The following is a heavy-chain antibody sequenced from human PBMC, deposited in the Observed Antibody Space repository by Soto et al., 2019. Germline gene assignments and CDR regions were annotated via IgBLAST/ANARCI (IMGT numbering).Heavy chain of an antibody. CDR1: GYTFTSNA. D-gene: IGHD5-18*01. J-gene: IGHJ4*02. CDR3: ARGAHTYGYVFDY. Sequence: QVPLVHSGAEVKKPGASVKVSCRSSGYTFTSNAIHWVRQAPGQSLEWMGWVNAGNGYTKYLQNFQGRVTISSDTSASTAYMELNSLRSEDTAVYYCARGAHTYGYVFDYWGQGTLVTVSS. CDR2: VNAGNGYT. V-gene: IGHV1-3*01.